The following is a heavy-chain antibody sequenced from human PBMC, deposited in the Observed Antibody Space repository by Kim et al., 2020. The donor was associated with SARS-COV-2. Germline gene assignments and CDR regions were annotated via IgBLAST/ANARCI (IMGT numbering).Heavy chain of an antibody. V-gene: IGHV4-34*01. J-gene: IGHJ5*02. CDR3: ARGPGYSSSWYGARNWFDP. D-gene: IGHD6-13*01. CDR1: GGSFSGYY. Sequence: SETLSLTCAVYGGSFSGYYWSWIRQPPGKGLEWIGEINHSGSTNYNPSLKSRVTISVDTSKNQFSLKLSSVTAADMAVYYCARGPGYSSSWYGARNWFDP. CDR2: INHSGST.